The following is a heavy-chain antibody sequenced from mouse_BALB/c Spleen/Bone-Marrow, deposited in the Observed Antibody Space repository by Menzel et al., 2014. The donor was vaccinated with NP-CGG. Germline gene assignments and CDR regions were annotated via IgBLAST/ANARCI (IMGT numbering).Heavy chain of an antibody. V-gene: IGHV1-9*01. CDR2: ILPGSGTA. Sequence: VMLVESGAELMEPGASVKISCKATGYTFSNYWIDWVKQRPGHGLEWIGEILPGSGTANYNEKFKGKATFTADTSSNTAYMQLSSLTSEDSALYYCARASVVPYYFDFWGQGTTLTVSS. CDR3: ARASVVPYYFDF. D-gene: IGHD1-1*01. J-gene: IGHJ2*01. CDR1: GYTFSNYW.